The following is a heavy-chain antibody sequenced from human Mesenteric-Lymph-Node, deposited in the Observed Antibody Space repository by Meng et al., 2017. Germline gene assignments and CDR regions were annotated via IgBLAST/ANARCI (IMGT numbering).Heavy chain of an antibody. D-gene: IGHD4/OR15-4a*01. J-gene: IGHJ4*02. CDR3: ARDYRVTMGRYKRQRFDY. CDR1: GFTFSVYW. Sequence: GESLKISCTVSGFTFSVYWMTWVRQAPGKGLEWVASIKEDGSEKYSVDSVKGRFTISRDNAKNSLYLQMSSLRAEDTAVYYCARDYRVTMGRYKRQRFDYWGQGTLVTVSS. V-gene: IGHV3-7*01. CDR2: IKEDGSEK.